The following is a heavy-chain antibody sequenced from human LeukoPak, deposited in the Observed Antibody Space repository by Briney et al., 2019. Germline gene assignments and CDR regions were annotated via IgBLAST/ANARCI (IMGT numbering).Heavy chain of an antibody. CDR3: ARRKVHTDMVRRREYNWFDP. V-gene: IGHV4-39*01. CDR2: IYYSGST. Sequence: SETLSLTCAVSGGSISSSTYYWGWIRQPPGKGLEWIGTIYYSGSTYYNPSLKSRVTISVDTSKNQFSLRLRSVTAADTAVYYSARRKVHTDMVRRREYNWFDPWGQGTLVTVSS. CDR1: GGSISSSTYY. D-gene: IGHD5-18*01. J-gene: IGHJ5*02.